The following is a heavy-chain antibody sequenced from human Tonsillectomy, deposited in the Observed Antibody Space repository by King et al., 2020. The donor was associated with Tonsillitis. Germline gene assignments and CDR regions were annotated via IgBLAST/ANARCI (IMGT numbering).Heavy chain of an antibody. CDR2: INQDGSEK. CDR3: ARYVTSSWYNS. V-gene: IGHV3-7*03. J-gene: IGHJ5*01. D-gene: IGHD2-2*01. CDR1: GFTFSTYW. Sequence: VQLVESGGGLVQPGGSLSLSCAASGFTFSTYWMNWVRQAPGKGLEWVANINQDGSEKYYVDSVKGRFTISRDKAKNSLYLQMDSLRAEDTAVYFCARYVTSSWYNSWGQGSLVTVSS.